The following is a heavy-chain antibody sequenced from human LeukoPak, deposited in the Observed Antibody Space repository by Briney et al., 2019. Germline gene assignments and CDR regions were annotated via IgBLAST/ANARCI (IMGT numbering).Heavy chain of an antibody. J-gene: IGHJ6*02. CDR2: ISYDGSNK. V-gene: IGHV3-30-3*01. D-gene: IGHD6-19*01. CDR3: ARDNWGGYSSGWTPSYYYYGMDV. CDR1: GFTFSSYA. Sequence: GGSLRLSCAASGFTFSSYAMHWVRQAPGKGLEWVAVISYDGSNKYYADSVKGRFTISRDNSKNTLYLQMNSLRAEDTAVYYCARDNWGGYSSGWTPSYYYYGMDVWGQGTTVTVSS.